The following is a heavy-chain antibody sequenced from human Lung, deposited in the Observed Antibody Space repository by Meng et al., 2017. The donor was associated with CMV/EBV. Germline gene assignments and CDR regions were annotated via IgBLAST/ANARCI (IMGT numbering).Heavy chain of an antibody. CDR1: GFTFSDYP. D-gene: IGHD1-26*01. J-gene: IGHJ4*02. CDR3: AKGRAVGATTPFDH. CDR2: LSSGGSST. V-gene: IGHV3-23*01. Sequence: SCAASGFTFSDYPMSWVRQAPGKVLEWVSSLSSGGSSTYYTDSVKGRFTISRDNSKNTVHLQMNSLRVEDTAVYYCAKGRAVGATTPFDHWGQGTLVTVSS.